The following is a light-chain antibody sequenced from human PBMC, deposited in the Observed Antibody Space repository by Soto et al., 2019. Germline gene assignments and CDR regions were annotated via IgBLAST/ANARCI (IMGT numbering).Light chain of an antibody. CDR2: GAS. CDR3: QQYGSSLWT. V-gene: IGKV3-20*01. J-gene: IGKJ1*01. CDR1: QSVSSSY. Sequence: EIVLTQSPGTLSLSPGERATLSCRASQSVSSSYLAWYQQKPGQAPRLLIYGASSRATGIPDRFSGSGSRTDFTLTISRLEPEDFAVYYCQQYGSSLWTFGQGPKVEIK.